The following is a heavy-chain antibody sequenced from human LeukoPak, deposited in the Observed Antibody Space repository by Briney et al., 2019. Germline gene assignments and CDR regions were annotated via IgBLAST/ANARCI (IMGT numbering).Heavy chain of an antibody. CDR1: GGSISSGGYY. D-gene: IGHD5-24*01. J-gene: IGHJ4*02. CDR2: IYYSGST. V-gene: IGHV4-31*03. Sequence: SETLSLTCTVSGGSISSGGYYWSWTRQHPGKGLEWIGYIYYSGSTYYNPSLKSRVTISVDTSKNQFSLKLSSVTAADTAVYYCARFQRRDGYNYDYWGQGTLVTVSS. CDR3: ARFQRRDGYNYDY.